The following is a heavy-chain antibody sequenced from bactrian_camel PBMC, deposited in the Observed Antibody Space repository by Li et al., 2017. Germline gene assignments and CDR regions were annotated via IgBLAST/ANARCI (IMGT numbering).Heavy chain of an antibody. D-gene: IGHD5*01. CDR3: AARYQGGFGLGGLCTDVLGDFPY. J-gene: IGHJ6*01. CDR1: TYRNKC. V-gene: IGHV3S53*01. CDR2: ISDGGGA. Sequence: HVQLVESGGGLVQPGGSLTLACVVPTYRNKCVAWFRQAPGKERERVASISDGGGARQLYADSVQGRFTISRDKAKRTIYLQMNSLKLDDTAMYYCAARYQGGFGLGGLCTDVLGDFPYWG.